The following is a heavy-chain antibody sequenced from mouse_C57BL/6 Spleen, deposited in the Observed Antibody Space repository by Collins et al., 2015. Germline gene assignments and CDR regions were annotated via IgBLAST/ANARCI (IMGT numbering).Heavy chain of an antibody. J-gene: IGHJ4*01. V-gene: IGHV1-64*01. D-gene: IGHD1-1*01. CDR2: IHPHSGDT. CDR1: GYTFTSYW. CDR3: AGHGYGSRGDY. Sequence: QVQLQQPGAALIKPGASVKLSCKASGYTFTSYWMHWVKQRPGQGLEWIGMIHPHSGDTYYNGNFKSKATLTVDKSSSTAYMQLSSLTSEDSAVYFCAGHGYGSRGDYWGQGTSVTVSS.